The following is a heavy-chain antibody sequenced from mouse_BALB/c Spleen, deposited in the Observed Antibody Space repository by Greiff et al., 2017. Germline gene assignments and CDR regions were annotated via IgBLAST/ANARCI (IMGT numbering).Heavy chain of an antibody. V-gene: IGHV5-12-2*01. D-gene: IGHD1-1*02. J-gene: IGHJ4*01. CDR3: ARRRWDYAMDY. CDR1: GFTFSSYT. CDR2: ISNGGGST. Sequence: DVKLVESGGGLVQPGGSLKLSCAASGFTFSSYTMSWVRQTPEKRLEWVAYISNGGGSTYYPDTVKGRFTISRDNAKNTLYLQMSSLKSEDTAMYYCARRRWDYAMDYWGQGTSVTVSS.